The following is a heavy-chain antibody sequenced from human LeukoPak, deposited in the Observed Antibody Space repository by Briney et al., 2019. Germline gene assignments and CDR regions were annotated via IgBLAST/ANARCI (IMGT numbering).Heavy chain of an antibody. V-gene: IGHV4-34*01. J-gene: IGHJ4*02. CDR2: INHSGST. D-gene: IGHD5-24*01. Sequence: SETLSLTCAVYGGSFSGYFWSWIRQPPGKGLEWIGEINHSGSTNYNPSLKSRVTMSVDTSKNQFSLKLSSVTAADTAVYYCARRGDGYNSPPFDYWGQGTLVTVSS. CDR3: ARRGDGYNSPPFDY. CDR1: GGSFSGYF.